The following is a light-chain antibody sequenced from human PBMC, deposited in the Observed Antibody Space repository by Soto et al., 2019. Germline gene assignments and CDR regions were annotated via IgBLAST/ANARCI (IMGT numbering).Light chain of an antibody. CDR1: QSISSW. CDR3: QQYNSYPWT. V-gene: IGKV1-5*03. CDR2: KAS. Sequence: DIQMTQSPSTLSASVGDRVTITCRASQSISSWLAWYQQKPGKAPKLLIYKASSLESGVTSRFSGSESGTEFTLPISSLQPDDFATYYCQQYNSYPWTFGQGPKVEIK. J-gene: IGKJ1*01.